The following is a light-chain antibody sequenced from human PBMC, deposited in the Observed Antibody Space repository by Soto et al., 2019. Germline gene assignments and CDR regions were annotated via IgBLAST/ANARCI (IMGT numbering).Light chain of an antibody. CDR2: EVT. J-gene: IGLJ1*01. CDR1: SSDVGGYNY. Sequence: QSALNQPASVSGSPGQSITISCTGTSSDVGGYNYVAWYQQHPDKAPKLMIYEVTNRPSGVSNRFSGSKSGNTASLTISGLQAEDEADYYCSSYTSSNTGVFGTGTKLTVL. CDR3: SSYTSSNTGV. V-gene: IGLV2-14*01.